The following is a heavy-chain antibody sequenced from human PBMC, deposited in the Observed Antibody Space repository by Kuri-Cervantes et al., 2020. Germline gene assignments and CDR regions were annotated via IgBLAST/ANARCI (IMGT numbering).Heavy chain of an antibody. Sequence: SETLSLTCTVSGGSISSYYWSWIRQPPGKGLEWIGYTYYSGSTNYNPSLKSRVTMSVDTSKNQFSLKLSSVTAADTAVYYCARIPAIGVRGVITLYYYYGMDVWGQGTTVTVSS. J-gene: IGHJ6*02. CDR1: GGSISSYY. CDR2: TYYSGST. CDR3: ARIPAIGVRGVITLYYYYGMDV. V-gene: IGHV4-59*12. D-gene: IGHD3-10*01.